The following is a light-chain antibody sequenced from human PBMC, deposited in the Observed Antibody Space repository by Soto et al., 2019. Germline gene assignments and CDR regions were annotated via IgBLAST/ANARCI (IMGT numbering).Light chain of an antibody. J-gene: IGKJ1*01. Sequence: ETVLTQSPGTLSLSPGERATLFCRASQSVSNNYLAWYQQKPGQAPRLLIYGASSRATGIPDRFSGSGSGTDFRLTISRLEPEDSAVYYCQQHGTSPPSWTFGQGTKGEIK. V-gene: IGKV3-20*01. CDR2: GAS. CDR3: QQHGTSPPSWT. CDR1: QSVSNNY.